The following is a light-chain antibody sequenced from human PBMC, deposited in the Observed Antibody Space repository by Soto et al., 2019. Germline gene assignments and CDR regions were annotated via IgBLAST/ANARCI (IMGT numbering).Light chain of an antibody. Sequence: EIVMTQSPATLSVSPGERVTLSCRASQTISSNLAWYQQKPGQAPRLLIFGASTRAADIPDRFTGSGFGTEFPLTISSLQSGDCAVYFCQQYNDWQTFGQGTRVEVK. V-gene: IGKV3-15*01. CDR1: QTISSN. CDR3: QQYNDWQT. J-gene: IGKJ1*01. CDR2: GAS.